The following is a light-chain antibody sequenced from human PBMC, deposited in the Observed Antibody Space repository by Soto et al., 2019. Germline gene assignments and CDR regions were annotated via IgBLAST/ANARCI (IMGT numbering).Light chain of an antibody. CDR3: AAWDDSLSGVV. J-gene: IGLJ2*01. CDR1: SSDVGGYNF. CDR2: RNN. V-gene: IGLV1-47*01. Sequence: QSVLTQPRSVSGSPGQSVAISCAGTSSDVGGYNFVSWYQQYPGKAPKLIIYRNNQRPSGVPDRFSGSKSGTSASLAISGLRSEDEADYYCAAWDDSLSGVVFGGGTKLTVL.